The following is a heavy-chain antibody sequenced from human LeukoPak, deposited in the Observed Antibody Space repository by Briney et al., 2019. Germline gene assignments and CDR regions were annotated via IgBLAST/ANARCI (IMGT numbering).Heavy chain of an antibody. D-gene: IGHD3-10*01. V-gene: IGHV5-51*01. CDR3: ARNTEDYGSGSYYDY. CDR2: IYPGESDT. CDR1: GYTFTSYW. Sequence: PGESLKISCKGSGYTFTSYWIGWVRQMPGKGLEWMGIIYPGESDTRYSPSFQGQVTISADKSISTAYLQWSSLKASDTAMYYCARNTEDYGSGSYYDYWGQGTLVTVSS. J-gene: IGHJ4*02.